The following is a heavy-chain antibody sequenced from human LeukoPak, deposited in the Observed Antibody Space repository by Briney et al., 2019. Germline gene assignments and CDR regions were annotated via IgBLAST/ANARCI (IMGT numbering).Heavy chain of an antibody. CDR1: GGSISSYY. D-gene: IGHD3-3*01. J-gene: IGHJ5*02. CDR2: IYTSGST. CDR3: ARDGDFWSGYYLPWFDP. Sequence: SETLSLTCTVSGGSISSYYWSWIRQPAGKGLEWIGLIYTSGSTNYNPSLKSRVTMSVDTSKNQFSLKLSSVTAADTAVYYCARDGDFWSGYYLPWFDPWGQGTLVTVSS. V-gene: IGHV4-4*07.